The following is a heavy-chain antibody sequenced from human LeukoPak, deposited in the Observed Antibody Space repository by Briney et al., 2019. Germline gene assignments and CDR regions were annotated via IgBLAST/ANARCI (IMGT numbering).Heavy chain of an antibody. CDR3: ARDHYCSGGSCPRAYGMDV. V-gene: IGHV1-18*01. CDR2: ISVQRGNT. J-gene: IGHJ6*02. D-gene: IGHD2-15*01. CDR1: VSTFTISG. Sequence: ASVKVSRKGSVSTFTISGDSWVRMPPGQGLGWVGGISVQRGNTNYAQKLQGRVTMTTDTSTSTAYMELRSLRSDDTAVYYWARDHYCSGGSCPRAYGMDVWGQGTTVTVSS.